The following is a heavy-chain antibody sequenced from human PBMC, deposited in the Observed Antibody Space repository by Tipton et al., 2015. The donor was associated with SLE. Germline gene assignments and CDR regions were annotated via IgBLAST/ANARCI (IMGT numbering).Heavy chain of an antibody. D-gene: IGHD2-15*01. J-gene: IGHJ4*02. CDR2: ITWDATTT. CDR3: TTDCSADTCPGY. CDR1: GFTFTDYT. V-gene: IGHV3-43*01. Sequence: GSLRLSCAASGFTFTDYTIHWVRQRPGKGLEWVSLITWDATTTYYTDSVKGRFTISRDNRKNFVYLQMTGLRSEDIALYYCTTDCSADTCPGYWGQGTLVTLSS.